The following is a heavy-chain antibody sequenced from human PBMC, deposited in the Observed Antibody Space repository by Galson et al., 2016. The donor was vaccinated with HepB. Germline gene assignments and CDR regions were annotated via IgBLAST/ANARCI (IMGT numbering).Heavy chain of an antibody. CDR2: IYYNGRT. CDR1: GGSISSSSYY. J-gene: IGHJ4*02. D-gene: IGHD4/OR15-4a*01. V-gene: IGHV4-39*01. CDR3: ARVLTRSGANAAQFDS. Sequence: SETLSLTCTVSGGSISSSSYYWVWIRQPPGKGLEWIGSIYYNGRTYYNPSLKSRVTISVDTSKNQFSLKLSSVTAADTAVYYCARVLTRSGANAAQFDSWGRGTLVTVSS.